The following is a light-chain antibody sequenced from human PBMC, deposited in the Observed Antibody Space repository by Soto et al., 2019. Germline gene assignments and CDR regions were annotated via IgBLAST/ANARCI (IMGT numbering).Light chain of an antibody. CDR1: SSDVDSYNR. J-gene: IGLJ1*01. CDR2: EVS. V-gene: IGLV2-18*02. Sequence: QSALTQPRSVSGSPGQSVTISCTGISSDVDSYNRVSWYQQPPGTAPKLMIYEVSNRPSGVPDRFSGSKSGNTASLTISGLQAEDEADYYCCSYAGSHTWVFGTGPKVTVL. CDR3: CSYAGSHTWV.